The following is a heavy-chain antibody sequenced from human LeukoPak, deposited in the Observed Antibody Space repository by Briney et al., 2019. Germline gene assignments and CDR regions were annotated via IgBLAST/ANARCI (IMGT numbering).Heavy chain of an antibody. CDR2: ISWNSGSI. Sequence: GGSLRLSCAASGFTFDDYAMHWVRHAPGKGLEWVSGISWNSGSIGYGDSVKGRFTISRDNAKNSLYLQMNSLRAEDTALYYCASLAVADAFDIWGQGTMVTVSS. V-gene: IGHV3-9*01. J-gene: IGHJ3*02. CDR3: ASLAVADAFDI. D-gene: IGHD6-19*01. CDR1: GFTFDDYA.